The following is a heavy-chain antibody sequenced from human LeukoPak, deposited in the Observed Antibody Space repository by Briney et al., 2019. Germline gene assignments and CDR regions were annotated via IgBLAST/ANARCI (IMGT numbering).Heavy chain of an antibody. CDR3: AKASGDYDY. CDR1: GFTYGTYA. V-gene: IGHV3-23*01. J-gene: IGHJ4*02. D-gene: IGHD4-17*01. CDR2: ISGSGVGT. Sequence: PGGSLRLSCAASGFTYGTYAMSWVRQAPGKELDWVSGISGSGVGTYYADSVKGRFTISRDNSKNTLYLQMNSLRVEDTAVYYCAKASGDYDYWGQGTLVTVSS.